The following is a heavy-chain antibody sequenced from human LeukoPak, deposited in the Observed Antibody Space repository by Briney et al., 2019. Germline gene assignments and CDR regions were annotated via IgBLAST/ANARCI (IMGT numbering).Heavy chain of an antibody. J-gene: IGHJ4*02. V-gene: IGHV4-39*07. D-gene: IGHD3-22*01. Sequence: PSETLSLTCTVSGASISSSDSYWSWIRQPPGKGLEWIGRIYRRGSTSYNPSLKSRVTISVDTSKNQFSLKLSSVTAADTAVYYCARGPHTGVNYYDSSGYYYWGQGTLVTVSS. CDR1: GASISSSDSY. CDR2: IYRRGST. CDR3: ARGPHTGVNYYDSSGYYY.